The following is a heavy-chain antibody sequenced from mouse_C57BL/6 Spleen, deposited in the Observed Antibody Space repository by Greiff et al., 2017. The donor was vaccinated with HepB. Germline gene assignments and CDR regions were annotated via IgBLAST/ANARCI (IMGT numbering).Heavy chain of an antibody. V-gene: IGHV1-69*01. D-gene: IGHD2-2*01. Sequence: QVQLQQPGAELVMPGASVKLSCKASGYTFTSYWMHWVKQRPGQGLEWIGEIDPSDSYTNYNQKFKGKSTLTVDKSSSTAYMQLSSLTSEDSAVYYCARMVTTGWFAYWGQGTLVTVSA. CDR1: GYTFTSYW. CDR3: ARMVTTGWFAY. J-gene: IGHJ3*01. CDR2: IDPSDSYT.